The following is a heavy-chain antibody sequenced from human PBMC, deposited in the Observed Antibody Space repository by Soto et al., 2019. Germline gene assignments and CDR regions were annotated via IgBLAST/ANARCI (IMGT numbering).Heavy chain of an antibody. V-gene: IGHV4-4*07. CDR2: VYSSGST. CDR1: GGSISSYY. Sequence: SSETLSLTCTVSGGSISSYYWSWIRQPAGKGLEWIGRVYSSGSTNYNPSLKSRVTMSVDASKSQFSLKLSSVTAADTAVYYCARDVDYNNWVLYYWGQGSLVTVSS. D-gene: IGHD1-1*01. CDR3: ARDVDYNNWVLYY. J-gene: IGHJ4*02.